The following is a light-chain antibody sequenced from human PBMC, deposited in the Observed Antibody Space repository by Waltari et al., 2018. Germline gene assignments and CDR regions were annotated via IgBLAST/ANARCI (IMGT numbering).Light chain of an antibody. Sequence: EIVMTQFSDSLAVSLGERATIKCKSSQSGFYSTYNKNYLAWYQQKPGQPPEPLIYWASTRESGVPDRFSGSGSGTDFTLTISSLQAEDVAFYYCQQYYSSPWTFGQGTKVEVK. J-gene: IGKJ1*01. V-gene: IGKV4-1*01. CDR2: WAS. CDR3: QQYYSSPWT. CDR1: QSGFYSTYNKNY.